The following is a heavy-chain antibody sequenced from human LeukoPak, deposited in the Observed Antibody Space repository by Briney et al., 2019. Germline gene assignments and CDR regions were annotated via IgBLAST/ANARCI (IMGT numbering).Heavy chain of an antibody. CDR1: GFSFSGYW. D-gene: IGHD6-13*01. J-gene: IGHJ4*02. Sequence: GGSLRLSCAVSGFSFSGYWMTWVRQPPGKGLEWVANIKQDGSEKNYVDSVKGRFTISRDNAENSLFLQMNSLRVEDTAVYYCAREWQGGIAAAGTRIEGDYWGQGTLVAVSS. CDR3: AREWQGGIAAAGTRIEGDY. V-gene: IGHV3-7*01. CDR2: IKQDGSEK.